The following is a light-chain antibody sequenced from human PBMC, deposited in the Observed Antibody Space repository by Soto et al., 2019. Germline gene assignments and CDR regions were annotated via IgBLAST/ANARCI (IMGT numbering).Light chain of an antibody. V-gene: IGKV1-39*01. J-gene: IGKJ2*01. CDR2: AAS. Sequence: DSQMTQSPSSLYASVGDRVTITCRASQTISSSLNWYQQKPGQAPDRLIYAASNLQSGVPSRFSGSGSGSDFTLSVGSLQPEDFATYYCQQSYSSPQMYTFGQGTRLEIK. CDR1: QTISSS. CDR3: QQSYSSPQMYT.